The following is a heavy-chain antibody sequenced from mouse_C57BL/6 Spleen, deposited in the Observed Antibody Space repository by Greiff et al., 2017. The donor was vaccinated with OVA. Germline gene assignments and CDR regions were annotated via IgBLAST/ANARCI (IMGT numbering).Heavy chain of an antibody. J-gene: IGHJ2*01. Sequence: VKLMESGAELARPGASVKLSCKASGYTFTSYGISWVKQRTGQGLEWIGEIYPRSGNTYYNEKFKGKATLTADKSSSTAYMELRSLTSEDSAVYFCAREELGYFDYWGQGTTLTVSS. CDR1: GYTFTSYG. CDR2: IYPRSGNT. V-gene: IGHV1-81*01. D-gene: IGHD3-1*01. CDR3: AREELGYFDY.